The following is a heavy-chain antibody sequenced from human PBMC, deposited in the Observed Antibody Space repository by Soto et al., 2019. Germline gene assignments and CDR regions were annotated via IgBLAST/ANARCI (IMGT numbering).Heavy chain of an antibody. CDR1: GGTFSSYA. V-gene: IGHV1-69*06. Sequence: QVQLVQSGAEVKKPGSSVKVSCTASGGTFSSYAISWVRQAPGQGLEWMGGIIPIFGTANYAQKCQGRVTITADKSTSTAYMELSSLRSEDTAVYYCARVFDGAARYYYYGMDVWGQGTTVTVSS. J-gene: IGHJ6*02. CDR3: ARVFDGAARYYYYGMDV. CDR2: IIPIFGTA. D-gene: IGHD6-6*01.